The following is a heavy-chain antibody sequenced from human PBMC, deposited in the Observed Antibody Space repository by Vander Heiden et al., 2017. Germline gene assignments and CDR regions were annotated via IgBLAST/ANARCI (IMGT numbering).Heavy chain of an antibody. CDR2: IDWDDDK. V-gene: IGHV2-70*01. J-gene: IGHJ4*02. Sequence: VTLRESGPALVKPTQTLTLTCTFSGFSLATSGMCVSWIRQPPGKALVWLALIDWDDDKFYSTSLKTRLTISKDTSKHQVVLTMTNVDPVDTATYYCARVKNTKDLDYWGQGTLVTVSS. CDR3: ARVKNTKDLDY. CDR1: GFSLATSGMC. D-gene: IGHD2-8*01.